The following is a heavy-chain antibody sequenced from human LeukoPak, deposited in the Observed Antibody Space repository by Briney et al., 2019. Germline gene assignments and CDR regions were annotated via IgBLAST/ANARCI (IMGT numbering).Heavy chain of an antibody. V-gene: IGHV1-46*01. Sequence: ASVKVSCKTSGYTFTNYYMHWVRQAPGQGLEWMGIILPSSGKTNYAQQFQGRATMTRDTSTSTVYMELSSLRSEDTAVYYCAREFSGGLFDYWGQGTLVTVSS. CDR2: ILPSSGKT. CDR3: AREFSGGLFDY. J-gene: IGHJ4*02. CDR1: GYTFTNYY. D-gene: IGHD3-10*01.